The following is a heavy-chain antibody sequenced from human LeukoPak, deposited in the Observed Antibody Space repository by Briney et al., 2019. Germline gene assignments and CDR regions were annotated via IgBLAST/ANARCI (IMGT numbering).Heavy chain of an antibody. CDR3: ATAYYDILTGYTHYYGMDV. CDR2: FDPEDGET. J-gene: IGHJ6*02. CDR1: GYTLTELS. Sequence: GASVKVSCKVSGYTLTELSMHWVRQAPGKGLEWMGGFDPEDGETIYAQKFQGRVTMTEDTSTDTAYMELSSLRSEDTAVYYCATAYYDILTGYTHYYGMDVWGQGTTVTVSS. V-gene: IGHV1-24*01. D-gene: IGHD3-9*01.